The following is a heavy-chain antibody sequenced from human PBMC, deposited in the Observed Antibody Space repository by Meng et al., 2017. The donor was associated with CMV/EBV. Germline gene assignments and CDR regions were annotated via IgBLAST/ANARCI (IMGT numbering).Heavy chain of an antibody. Sequence: GESLKISCAASGFTFSSYAMHWVRQAPGKGLEWVAVISYDGSNKYYADSVKGRFTISRDNSKNTLYLQMNSLTAEDTAVYYCASDRGFGDLDSWGQGTLVTVSS. CDR1: GFTFSSYA. CDR3: ASDRGFGDLDS. J-gene: IGHJ4*02. V-gene: IGHV3-30-3*01. CDR2: ISYDGSNK. D-gene: IGHD3-10*01.